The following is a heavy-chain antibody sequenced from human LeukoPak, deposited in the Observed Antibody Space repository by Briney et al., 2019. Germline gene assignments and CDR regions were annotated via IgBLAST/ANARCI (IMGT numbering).Heavy chain of an antibody. D-gene: IGHD5-12*01. J-gene: IGHJ4*02. Sequence: SVKVSCKASGGTFSSYAISWVRQASGQGLEWMGGIIPIFGTANYAQKFQGRVTITADESTSTAYMELSSLRSEDTAVYYCARFSDIVATMNYWGQGTLVTVSS. CDR2: IIPIFGTA. V-gene: IGHV1-69*13. CDR3: ARFSDIVATMNY. CDR1: GGTFSSYA.